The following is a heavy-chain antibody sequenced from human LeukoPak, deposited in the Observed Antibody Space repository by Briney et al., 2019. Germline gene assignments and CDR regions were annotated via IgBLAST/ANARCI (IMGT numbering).Heavy chain of an antibody. CDR2: IYYSGST. V-gene: IGHV4-39*01. Sequence: SETLSLTCTVSGGSISSSSYYWGWIRQPPGKGLEWIGSIYYSGSTYYNPSLKSRVTISVDSSKTQFSLKLSSVTAADTAVYYCARHNPVIVSTITGAGIDYWGQGTLVTVSS. CDR3: ARHNPVIVSTITGAGIDY. D-gene: IGHD5/OR15-5a*01. CDR1: GGSISSSSYY. J-gene: IGHJ4*02.